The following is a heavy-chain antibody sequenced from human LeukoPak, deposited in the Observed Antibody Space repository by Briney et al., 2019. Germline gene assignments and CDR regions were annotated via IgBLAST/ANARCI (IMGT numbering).Heavy chain of an antibody. V-gene: IGHV1-8*01. J-gene: IGHJ4*02. CDR1: GYTSPFYG. CDR2: MNPNSGNT. Sequence: ASVKVSCKVSGYTSPFYGITWVRQATGQGLEWMGWMNPNSGNTGYAQKFQGRVTMTRNTSISTAYMELSSLRSEDTAVYYCARGLPLDYWGQGTLVTVSS. CDR3: ARGLPLDY.